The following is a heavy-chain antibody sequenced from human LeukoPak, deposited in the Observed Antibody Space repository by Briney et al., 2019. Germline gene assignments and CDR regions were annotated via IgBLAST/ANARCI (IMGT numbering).Heavy chain of an antibody. D-gene: IGHD3-10*01. J-gene: IGHJ6*03. V-gene: IGHV1-8*01. CDR3: ARRGINYYYYYMDV. CDR2: MNPNSGNT. CDR1: GYTFTSYD. Sequence: GASVKVSCKASGYTFTSYDINWVRQATGQGLEWMGWMNPNSGNTGYAQKFQGRVTMTRNTSISTAYMELSGLRSEDTAVYYCARRGINYYYYYMDVWGKGTTVTVSS.